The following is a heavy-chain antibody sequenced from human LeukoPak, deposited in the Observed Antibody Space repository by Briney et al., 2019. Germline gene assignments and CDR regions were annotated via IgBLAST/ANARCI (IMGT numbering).Heavy chain of an antibody. V-gene: IGHV3-74*01. CDR3: ATYNWDYDVDF. Sequence: GGSLRLSCAASGFTFSSYWMSWVRQAPEKGPMWVSGIAPDGSDRRYADSVKGRFTISRDNAKNILYLQMNGLRAEDTAVYYCATYNWDYDVDFWGQGTLVTVHS. CDR2: IAPDGSDR. J-gene: IGHJ4*02. CDR1: GFTFSSYW. D-gene: IGHD1-7*01.